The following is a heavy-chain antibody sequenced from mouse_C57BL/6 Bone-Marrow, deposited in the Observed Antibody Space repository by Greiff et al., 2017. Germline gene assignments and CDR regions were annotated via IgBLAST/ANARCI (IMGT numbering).Heavy chain of an antibody. CDR2: ISYDGSN. V-gene: IGHV3-6*01. CDR3: ARDRFYSLYAMDY. CDR1: GYSITSGYY. J-gene: IGHJ4*01. D-gene: IGHD2-12*01. Sequence: EVQLQESGPGLVKPSQSLSLTCSVTGYSITSGYYWNWIRQFPGNKLEWMGYISYDGSNNYNPSLKNRISITRDTSKNQFFLKLNSVTTEDTATYYCARDRFYSLYAMDYWGQGTSVTVSS.